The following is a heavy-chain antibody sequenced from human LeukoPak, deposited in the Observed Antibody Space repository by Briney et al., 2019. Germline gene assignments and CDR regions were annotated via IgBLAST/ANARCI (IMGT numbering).Heavy chain of an antibody. Sequence: GGSLRLSCAASGFTFSSYWMHWVRHAPGKGLVWVSRINNDGSSTSYADSVKGRFTISRDNAKNTLYLQMNSLRAEDTAVYYCAGWVAAGNSDYWGQGTLVTVSS. CDR3: AGWVAAGNSDY. CDR2: INNDGSST. V-gene: IGHV3-74*01. CDR1: GFTFSSYW. D-gene: IGHD6-13*01. J-gene: IGHJ4*02.